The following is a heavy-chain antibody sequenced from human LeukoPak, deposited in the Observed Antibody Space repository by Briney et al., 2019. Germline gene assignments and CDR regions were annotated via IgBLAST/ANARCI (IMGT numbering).Heavy chain of an antibody. J-gene: IGHJ4*02. V-gene: IGHV1-8*02. CDR2: MNPNSGNT. CDR1: GYTFTGYY. CDR3: ARGLRYGDLDY. D-gene: IGHD4-17*01. Sequence: ASVKVSCKASGYTFTGYYMHWVRQAPGQGLEWMGWMNPNSGNTGYAQKFQGRVTMTRNTSISTAYMELSSLRSEDTAVYYCARGLRYGDLDYWGQGTLVTVSS.